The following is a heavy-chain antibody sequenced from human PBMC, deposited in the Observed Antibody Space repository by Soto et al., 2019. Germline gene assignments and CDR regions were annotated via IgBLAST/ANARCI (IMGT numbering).Heavy chain of an antibody. V-gene: IGHV3-23*01. Sequence: EVQLLEAGGTLVQPGGSLTLSCATSGLAFSNFPMIWVRRAPGKGLEWVSSIRGRSLDTHYADSVKGRFTVSRDNSKNLVYLHMSSPRAEDTAMYYCVSGPDDVFRHYFDYWGQGTLVTVSS. J-gene: IGHJ4*02. D-gene: IGHD2-2*01. CDR3: VSGPDDVFRHYFDY. CDR1: GLAFSNFP. CDR2: IRGRSLDT.